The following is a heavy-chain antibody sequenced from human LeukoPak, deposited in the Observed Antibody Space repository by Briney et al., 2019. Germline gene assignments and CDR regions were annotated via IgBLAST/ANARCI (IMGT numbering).Heavy chain of an antibody. Sequence: GESLKISCKASGYSFTSYWIGWVRQMPGKGLEWMGIIDPSDSDTRYTPSFQGQVTISADKSLSTAYLQWNSLKASDTAMYYCAKQTAMGRSGDYWGQGTLVTVSS. CDR1: GYSFTSYW. J-gene: IGHJ4*02. CDR2: IDPSDSDT. CDR3: AKQTAMGRSGDY. D-gene: IGHD5-18*01. V-gene: IGHV5-51*01.